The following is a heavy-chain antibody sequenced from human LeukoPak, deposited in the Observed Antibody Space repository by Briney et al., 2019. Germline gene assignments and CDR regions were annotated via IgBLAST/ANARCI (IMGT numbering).Heavy chain of an antibody. CDR3: ARGREITIFEVRGPQYYYYGMDV. CDR1: GGSFSGYY. J-gene: IGHJ6*02. D-gene: IGHD3-3*01. Sequence: SETLSLTCAVYGGSFSGYYWSWIRQPPGKGLEWIGEINHSGSTNYNPSLESRVTISVDTSKNQFSLKLSSVTAADTAVYYCARGREITIFEVRGPQYYYYGMDVWGQGTTVTVSS. CDR2: INHSGST. V-gene: IGHV4-34*01.